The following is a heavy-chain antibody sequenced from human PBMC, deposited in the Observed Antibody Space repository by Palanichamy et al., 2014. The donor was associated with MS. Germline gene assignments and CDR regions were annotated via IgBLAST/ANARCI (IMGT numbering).Heavy chain of an antibody. V-gene: IGHV3-23*04. CDR1: GFTFSTSV. CDR3: ANAYSGRYFAGMDV. CDR2: IRGSGGST. Sequence: EEQLVESGGGLVQPGGSLRLSCAASGFTFSTSVMTWVRQAPGKGLEWVSVIRGSGGSTYHADSVKGRFTISRDNSKNTLYLQMNSLRVEDTAVYYCANAYSGRYFAGMDVWDQGTTVTVSS. D-gene: IGHD1-26*01. J-gene: IGHJ6*02.